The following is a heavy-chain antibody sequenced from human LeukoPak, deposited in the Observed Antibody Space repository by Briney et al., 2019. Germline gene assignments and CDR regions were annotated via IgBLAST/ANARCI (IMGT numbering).Heavy chain of an antibody. V-gene: IGHV3-23*01. J-gene: IGHJ4*02. Sequence: GGSLRLSCAASGFTFSSYAMSWVRQAPGKGLEWVSAISGSGGSTYYADSVKGRFTISRDNSKNTLYLQMNSLRAEDTAAYYCAKDNPLGYCSSTSCYTYKYWGQGTLVTVSS. CDR2: ISGSGGST. D-gene: IGHD2-2*02. CDR1: GFTFSSYA. CDR3: AKDNPLGYCSSTSCYTYKY.